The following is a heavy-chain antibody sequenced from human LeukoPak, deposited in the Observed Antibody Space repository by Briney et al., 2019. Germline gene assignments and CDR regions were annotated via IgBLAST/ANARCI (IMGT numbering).Heavy chain of an antibody. CDR3: ARDRPAIVVVPAAPFDP. CDR2: ISAYNGNT. CDR1: GYTFTSYG. V-gene: IGHV1-18*01. D-gene: IGHD2-2*01. Sequence: ASVKVSCKASGYTFTSYGISWVRQAPGQGLEWMGWISAYNGNTNYAQKLQGRVTMTTDTSTSTAYMELRSLRSDDTAVYYCARDRPAIVVVPAAPFDPWGQGTLVTVSS. J-gene: IGHJ5*02.